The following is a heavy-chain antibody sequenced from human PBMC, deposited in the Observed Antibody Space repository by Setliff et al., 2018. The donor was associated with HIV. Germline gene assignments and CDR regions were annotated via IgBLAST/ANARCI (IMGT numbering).Heavy chain of an antibody. CDR1: GYSFINYG. CDR2: ISPYTGNT. V-gene: IGHV1-18*01. J-gene: IGHJ5*02. D-gene: IGHD1-26*01. Sequence: VSCKASGYSFINYGISWVRQAPGQGPEWMGWISPYTGNTDYAPRPLGRVTMTTDTSTSTAYLELRSLTSDDTAVYYCARARLQGIVTAVGPRDNCLDPWGQGTRVTVSS. CDR3: ARARLQGIVTAVGPRDNCLDP.